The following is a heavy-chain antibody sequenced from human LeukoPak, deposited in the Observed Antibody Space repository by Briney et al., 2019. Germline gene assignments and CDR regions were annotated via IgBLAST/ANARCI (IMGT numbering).Heavy chain of an antibody. J-gene: IGHJ6*02. D-gene: IGHD3-16*01. CDR1: GFTFSSYS. CDR3: ARDLDRLAYRRVYYYGMDV. V-gene: IGHV3-21*01. CDR2: ISSSSSYI. Sequence: PGGSLRLSCAASGFTFSSYSMNWVRQAPGKGLEWVSSISSSSSYIYYADSVKGRFTISRDNAKNSLYLQMNSLRAEDTAVYYCARDLDRLAYRRVYYYGMDVWGQGTTVTVSS.